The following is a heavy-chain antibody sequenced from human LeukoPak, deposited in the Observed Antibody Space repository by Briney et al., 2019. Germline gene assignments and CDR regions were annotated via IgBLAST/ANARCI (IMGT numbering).Heavy chain of an antibody. J-gene: IGHJ4*02. CDR2: ISSSSSYI. V-gene: IGHV3-21*01. D-gene: IGHD6-13*01. Sequence: PGGSLRLSCAASGFTFSSYSMNWVRQAPGKGLEWVSSISSSSSYIYHADSVKGRFTISRDNSKNTLYLQMNSLRAEDTAVYYCAKDGHSSSWYLDYWGQGTLVTVSS. CDR3: AKDGHSSSWYLDY. CDR1: GFTFSSYS.